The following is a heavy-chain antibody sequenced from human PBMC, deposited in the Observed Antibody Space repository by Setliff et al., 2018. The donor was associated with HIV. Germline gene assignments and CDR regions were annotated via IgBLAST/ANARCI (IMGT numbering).Heavy chain of an antibody. D-gene: IGHD3-10*01. J-gene: IGHJ3*02. CDR3: VADPSISMVRGLILGSTFDI. Sequence: GASVKVSCKASGSTLTNYHMHWVRQAPGQGLEWMGVINPSGGITTYAQKFQGRVTVTKDTSTSTVYMELRSIRSEDTAVYYCVADPSISMVRGLILGSTFDIWGQGTMVTVSS. CDR1: GSTLTNYH. V-gene: IGHV1-46*01. CDR2: INPSGGIT.